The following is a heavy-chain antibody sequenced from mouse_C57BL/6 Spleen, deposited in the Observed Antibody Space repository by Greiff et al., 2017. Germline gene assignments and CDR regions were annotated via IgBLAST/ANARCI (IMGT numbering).Heavy chain of an antibody. D-gene: IGHD1-1*01. Sequence: QVQLKQPGAELVKPGASVKLSCKASGYTFTSYWMHWVKQRPGQGLEWIGMIHPNSGSTNYNEKFKSKATLTVDKSSSTAYMQLSSLTSEDSAVYYCARPSYYYGSSYSFDYWGQGTTLTVSS. CDR3: ARPSYYYGSSYSFDY. V-gene: IGHV1-64*01. CDR1: GYTFTSYW. J-gene: IGHJ2*01. CDR2: IHPNSGST.